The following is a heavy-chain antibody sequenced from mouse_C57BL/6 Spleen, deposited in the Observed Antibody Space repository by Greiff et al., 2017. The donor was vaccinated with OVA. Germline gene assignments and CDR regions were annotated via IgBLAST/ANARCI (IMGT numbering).Heavy chain of an antibody. CDR2: ISYDGSN. CDR1: GYSITSGYY. Sequence: EVQLVASGPGLVKPSQSLSLTCSVTGYSITSGYYWNWIRQFPGNKLEWMGYISYDGSNNYNPSLKNRISITRDTSKNQVFLKLNSVTTEDTATYYCARGGGKDYFDYWGQGTTLTVSS. J-gene: IGHJ2*01. V-gene: IGHV3-6*01. D-gene: IGHD1-1*02. CDR3: ARGGGKDYFDY.